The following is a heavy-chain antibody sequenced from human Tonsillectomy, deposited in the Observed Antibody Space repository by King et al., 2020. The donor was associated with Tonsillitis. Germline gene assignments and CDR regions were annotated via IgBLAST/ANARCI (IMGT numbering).Heavy chain of an antibody. J-gene: IGHJ4*02. CDR2: ISWNSGSI. CDR1: GFTFDNYA. CDR3: AKDLTPILTSCFDY. D-gene: IGHD3-9*01. Sequence: VQLVESGGGLVQPGRSLRLSCAASGFTFDNYAMHWVRQAPGQGLEWVSGISWNSGSIGYADSVRGRFTISRDNAKNSLYLQMHSLRAEDTAFYYCAKDLTPILTSCFDYWGQGTLVTVSS. V-gene: IGHV3-9*01.